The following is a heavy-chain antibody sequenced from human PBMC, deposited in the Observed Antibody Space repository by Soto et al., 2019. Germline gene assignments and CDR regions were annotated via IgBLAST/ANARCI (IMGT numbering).Heavy chain of an antibody. CDR2: ISYDGSDK. J-gene: IGHJ4*02. D-gene: IGHD6-19*01. V-gene: IGHV3-30*03. Sequence: SLRLSCAGSGFTFSSYGMHWVRQAPGKGLEWVAVISYDGSDKYYGDSVKGRFTISRDNSKNTLYLQMNSLRADDTAGADDTAVYYCARDAPDLSGWYYFDYWGQGTLVTVS. CDR1: GFTFSSYG. CDR3: TAVYYCARDAPDLSGWYYFDY.